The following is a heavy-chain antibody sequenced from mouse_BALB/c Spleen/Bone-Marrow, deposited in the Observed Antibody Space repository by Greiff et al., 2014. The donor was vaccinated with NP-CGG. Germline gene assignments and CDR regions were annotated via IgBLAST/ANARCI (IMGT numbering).Heavy chain of an antibody. V-gene: IGHV5-4*02. Sequence: DVQLQESRGGLVKPGGSLKLSCAASGFTFSDFYMYWVRQTPEKRLEWVATISDGGSYIYYPDSVKGRFTISRDDAKNNLYLQMSSLKSEDTAMYYCTRDRGVQGYAMDYWGQGTSVTVSS. D-gene: IGHD2-14*01. CDR1: GFTFSDFY. CDR3: TRDRGVQGYAMDY. CDR2: ISDGGSYI. J-gene: IGHJ4*01.